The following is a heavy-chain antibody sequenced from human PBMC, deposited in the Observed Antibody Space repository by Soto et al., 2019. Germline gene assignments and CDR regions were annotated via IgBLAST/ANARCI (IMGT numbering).Heavy chain of an antibody. V-gene: IGHV1-18*01. CDR3: ARDILDYDILTGYYALDY. Sequence: ASVKVSCKASGGTFSSYAISWVRQAPGQGLEWMGWIIPNNGNTNYAQKLQGRVTMTTDTSTSTAYMELRSLRSDDTAVYYCARDILDYDILTGYYALDYWGQGTLVTVSS. CDR1: GGTFSSYA. CDR2: IIPNNGNT. D-gene: IGHD3-9*01. J-gene: IGHJ4*02.